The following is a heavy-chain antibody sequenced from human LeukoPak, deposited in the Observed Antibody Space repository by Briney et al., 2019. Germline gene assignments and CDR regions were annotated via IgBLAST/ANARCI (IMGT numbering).Heavy chain of an antibody. CDR2: ISYDGGGT. Sequence: QAGGSLRLSCAASGFTFSSYGMHWVRQSPGKGLAWVSRISYDGGGTNYAESVKGRFSISRDNAKNTLYLQMNSLRVEDTAVYYCVRNLVRGVVYFDSWGQGALVTVSS. V-gene: IGHV3-74*01. D-gene: IGHD3-10*01. CDR1: GFTFSSYG. CDR3: VRNLVRGVVYFDS. J-gene: IGHJ4*02.